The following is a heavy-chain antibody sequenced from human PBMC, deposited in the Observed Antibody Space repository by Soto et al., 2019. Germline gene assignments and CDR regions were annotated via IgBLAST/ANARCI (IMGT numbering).Heavy chain of an antibody. V-gene: IGHV1-69*13. Sequence: GASVKVSCKASGGTFSSYAISWVRQAPGQGLEWMGGIIPIFGTANYAQKFQGRVTITADESTSTAYMELSGLRSEDTAVYYCARDGPRITGTTWWFDPWGQGTLVTVSS. CDR2: IIPIFGTA. J-gene: IGHJ5*02. D-gene: IGHD1-20*01. CDR1: GGTFSSYA. CDR3: ARDGPRITGTTWWFDP.